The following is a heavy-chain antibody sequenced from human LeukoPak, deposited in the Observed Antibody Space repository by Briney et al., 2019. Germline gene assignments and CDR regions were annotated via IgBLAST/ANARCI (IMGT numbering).Heavy chain of an antibody. CDR1: GYTFTGYY. Sequence: ASVKVSCKASGYTFTGYYMHWVRQAPGQGLEWMGWINPNSGGTNYAQKFQGRVTMTRDTSISTAYMELSRLRSDDTAVYYCARDSGIRGAGAGIVLDWGQGTLVTVSS. CDR2: INPNSGGT. CDR3: ARDSGIRGAGAGIVLD. V-gene: IGHV1-2*02. J-gene: IGHJ4*02. D-gene: IGHD3-10*01.